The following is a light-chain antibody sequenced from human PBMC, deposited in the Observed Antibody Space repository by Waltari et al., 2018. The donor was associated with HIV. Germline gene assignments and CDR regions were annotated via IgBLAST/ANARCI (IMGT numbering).Light chain of an antibody. CDR3: QSVESSGSRV. CDR2: KNN. V-gene: IGLV3-25*03. J-gene: IGLJ3*02. CDR1: AVPTQT. Sequence: SYELTQPPSVSASPGQTARITCAGDAVPTQTVYWYQQRPGQAPVLVIYKNNERPSGIPGRFSGSSSGTTGTLTISGVQAEDEADYYCQSVESSGSRVFGGGTKLTVL.